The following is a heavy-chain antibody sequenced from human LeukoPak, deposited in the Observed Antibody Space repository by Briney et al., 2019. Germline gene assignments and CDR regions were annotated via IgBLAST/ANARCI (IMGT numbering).Heavy chain of an antibody. D-gene: IGHD4-17*01. Sequence: GGSPRLSCAASGFTFRNYWMHWVRQAPGKGLVWLSRINRDGRSTNYADSVKGRFTISRDNAKNTVFLQMNSLRAEDTAVYYCALPLRDGDFYFEYWGQGALVTVSS. CDR2: INRDGRST. CDR1: GFTFRNYW. J-gene: IGHJ4*02. V-gene: IGHV3-74*01. CDR3: ALPLRDGDFYFEY.